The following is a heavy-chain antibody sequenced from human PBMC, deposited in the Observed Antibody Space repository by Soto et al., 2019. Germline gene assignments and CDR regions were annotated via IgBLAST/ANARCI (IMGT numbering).Heavy chain of an antibody. J-gene: IGHJ4*02. CDR2: SRNKANSYTT. D-gene: IGHD3-22*01. CDR3: ARAHYYDTSGYYP. V-gene: IGHV3-72*01. CDR1: GFIFSDLY. Sequence: EVQLVESGGGLVQPGGSLRLSCAASGFIFSDLYMDWVRQAPGKGLEWVGRSRNKANSYTTEYAASVRGRFTISRDDSKNSLYLQMNSLKTEDTAVYYCARAHYYDTSGYYPWGQGTLVTVSS.